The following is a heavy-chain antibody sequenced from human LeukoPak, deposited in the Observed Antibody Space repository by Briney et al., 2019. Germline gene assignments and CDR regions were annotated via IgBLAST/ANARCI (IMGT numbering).Heavy chain of an antibody. V-gene: IGHV3-74*01. CDR1: GFTFVNYW. Sequence: GGSLRLSCATSGFTFVNYWMHWVRQVPGKGLVWVSRINGDGSSTRNADSVEGRFTIFRDNAKNTLYLQMNSLRAEDTAVYYCARDGGDYQFDYWGQGTLVTVSS. CDR3: ARDGGDYQFDY. CDR2: INGDGSST. J-gene: IGHJ4*02. D-gene: IGHD4-17*01.